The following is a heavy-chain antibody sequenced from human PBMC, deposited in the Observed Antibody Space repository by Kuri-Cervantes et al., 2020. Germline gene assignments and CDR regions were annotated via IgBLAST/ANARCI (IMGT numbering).Heavy chain of an antibody. V-gene: IGHV3-74*01. CDR2: INSDGSST. J-gene: IGHJ5*02. CDR1: GFTFSNYW. Sequence: GESLKISCAASGFTFSNYWMHWVRQAPGKGLVWVSRINSDGSSTSYADSVEGRFTISRDNAKNSLYLQMNSLRDEDTAVYYCARGPSTWFDPWGQGTLVTVSS. CDR3: ARGPSTWFDP.